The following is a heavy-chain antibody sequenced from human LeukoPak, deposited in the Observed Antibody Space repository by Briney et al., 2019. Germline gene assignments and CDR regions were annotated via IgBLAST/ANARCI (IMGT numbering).Heavy chain of an antibody. CDR3: ARWTTTFLDY. Sequence: GGSLRLSCAASGFTFSSYAMSWVRQAPGHGLEWMGISNPSGDSTNYAQKFQGRVTMTRDTSTSTVYMDLSSLRSEDTAVYYCARWTTTFLDYWGQGTLVTVSS. CDR2: SNPSGDST. D-gene: IGHD1-1*01. J-gene: IGHJ4*02. CDR1: GFTFSSYA. V-gene: IGHV1-46*01.